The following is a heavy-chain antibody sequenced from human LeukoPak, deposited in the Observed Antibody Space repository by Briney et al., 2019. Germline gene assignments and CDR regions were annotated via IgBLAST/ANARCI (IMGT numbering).Heavy chain of an antibody. CDR1: GGSISSYY. CDR3: ARIYYGSGRYYNGWFDP. V-gene: IGHV4-4*07. Sequence: PSETLSLTCTVSGGSISSYYWSWIRQPAGKGLEWIGRIYTSGSTNYNPSLKSRVTMSVDTSKNQFSLKLSSVTAADTAVYYCARIYYGSGRYYNGWFDPWGQGTLVTVSS. D-gene: IGHD3-10*01. CDR2: IYTSGST. J-gene: IGHJ5*02.